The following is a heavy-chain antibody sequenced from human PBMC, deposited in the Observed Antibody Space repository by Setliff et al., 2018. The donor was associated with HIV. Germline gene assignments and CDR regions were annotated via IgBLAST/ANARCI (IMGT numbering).Heavy chain of an antibody. CDR2: TIPMFGTA. CDR3: ARGLSSPFAAGL. D-gene: IGHD6-13*01. J-gene: IGHJ4*02. V-gene: IGHV1-69*05. Sequence: SVKVSCKASGGTFGIYGISWVRQAPGQGLEWMGGTIPMFGTANYAQKFQGRVTITTDESTNTGYMELSSLRSEDTAVYYCARGLSSPFAAGLWGQGTLVTVSS. CDR1: GGTFGIYG.